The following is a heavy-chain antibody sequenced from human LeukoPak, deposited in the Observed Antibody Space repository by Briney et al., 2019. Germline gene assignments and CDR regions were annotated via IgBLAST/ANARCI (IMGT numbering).Heavy chain of an antibody. CDR1: GGTFSSYA. V-gene: IGHV1-69*01. Sequence: SVKVSCXASGGTFSSYAINWVRQARGQGLEWMAGITPIFGTANYAQRFQGRVTITADESTSTAYMELSSLRSEDTAVYYCARWAGYCSITNCYTAFDFWGQGTLVTVSS. CDR3: ARWAGYCSITNCYTAFDF. J-gene: IGHJ4*02. CDR2: ITPIFGTA. D-gene: IGHD2-2*02.